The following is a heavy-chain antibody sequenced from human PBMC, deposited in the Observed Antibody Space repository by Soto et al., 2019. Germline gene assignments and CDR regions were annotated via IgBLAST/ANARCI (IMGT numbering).Heavy chain of an antibody. J-gene: IGHJ4*02. CDR2: IDQSGST. D-gene: IGHD1-1*01. V-gene: IGHV4-34*02. CDR1: SASFSGYY. Sequence: QVHLQQWGAGLLKPSETLSLSAAVYSASFSGYYWTWIRQPPGKGLEWIAEIDQSGSTNYSPSLKTRVTISVDRSKKQFSLRVSSVTAADTAVYYCARRFSGTGRYFDYWGQGTLVNVAS. CDR3: ARRFSGTGRYFDY.